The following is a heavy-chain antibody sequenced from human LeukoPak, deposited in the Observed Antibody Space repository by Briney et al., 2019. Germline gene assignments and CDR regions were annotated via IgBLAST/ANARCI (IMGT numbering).Heavy chain of an antibody. D-gene: IGHD5-18*01. V-gene: IGHV4-61*02. CDR2: IYTSGSA. J-gene: IGHJ4*02. Sequence: SETLSLTCTVSGGSISSGSYYWSWIRQPAGKGLEWIGRIYTSGSANYNPSLKSRVTISEDTSKNQFSLKLSSVTAADTAVYYCAAYSYGYFGYFDYWGQGTLVTVSS. CDR3: AAYSYGYFGYFDY. CDR1: GGSISSGSYY.